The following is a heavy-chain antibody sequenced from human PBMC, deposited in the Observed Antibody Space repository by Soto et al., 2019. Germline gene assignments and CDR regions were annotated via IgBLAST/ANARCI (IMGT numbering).Heavy chain of an antibody. CDR1: GGTFSSCA. CDR3: ARYRYGYSYFDY. V-gene: IGHV1-69*12. Sequence: QVQLVQSGAEVKQTGSSVKVSCKASGGTFSSCAISWVRQAPGQGLEWMGGIIPIFGTANYAQKFQGRVTITADESTSTAYMELSSLRSEDTAVYYCARYRYGYSYFDYWGQGTLVTVSS. CDR2: IIPIFGTA. J-gene: IGHJ4*02. D-gene: IGHD5-18*01.